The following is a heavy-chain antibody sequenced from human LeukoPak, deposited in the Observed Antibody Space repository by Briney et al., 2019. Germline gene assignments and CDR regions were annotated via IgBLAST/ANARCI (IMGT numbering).Heavy chain of an antibody. Sequence: GGSLRLSCAASGLTFSSYWMSWVRQAPGKGLEWVANIKQDGSEKYYVDSVKGRFTISRDNAKNSLYLQMNSLRAEDTAVYYCAKEFFGSGWYQADYFDYWGQGTLVTVSS. V-gene: IGHV3-7*01. CDR3: AKEFFGSGWYQADYFDY. CDR1: GLTFSSYW. D-gene: IGHD6-19*01. J-gene: IGHJ4*02. CDR2: IKQDGSEK.